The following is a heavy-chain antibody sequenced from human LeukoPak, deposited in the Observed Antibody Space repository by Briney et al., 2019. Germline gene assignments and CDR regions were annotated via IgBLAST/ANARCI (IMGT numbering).Heavy chain of an antibody. J-gene: IGHJ4*02. CDR2: IYTSGST. CDR1: GGSISSGNYY. D-gene: IGHD3-22*01. V-gene: IGHV4-61*02. CDR3: ARGDDSSGYYFDY. Sequence: SETLSLTCTVSGGSISSGNYYWSWIRKPAGKGLEWIGRIYTSGSTNYNPSLKSRVTISVDTSKNQFSLKLSSVTAADTAVYYCARGDDSSGYYFDYWGQETLVTVSS.